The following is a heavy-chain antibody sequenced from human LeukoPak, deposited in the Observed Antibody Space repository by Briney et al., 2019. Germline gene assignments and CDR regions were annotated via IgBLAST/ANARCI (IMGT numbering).Heavy chain of an antibody. CDR3: ARARFLEWLNFDY. V-gene: IGHV3-7*01. J-gene: IGHJ4*02. CDR2: IKQDGSEK. CDR1: GFTFSNYW. D-gene: IGHD3-3*01. Sequence: PGGSLRLSCAASGFTFSNYWMSWVRQAPGKGLEWVANIKQDGSEKYYVDSVKGRFTISRDNAKNSLYLQMNSLRAEDTALYYCARARFLEWLNFDYWGQGTLVTVSS.